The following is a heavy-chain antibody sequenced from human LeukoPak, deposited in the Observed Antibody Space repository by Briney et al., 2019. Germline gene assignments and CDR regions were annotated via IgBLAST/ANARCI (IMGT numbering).Heavy chain of an antibody. CDR3: ARLYGRYFNP. J-gene: IGHJ2*01. CDR2: IYPSDSDT. D-gene: IGHD2-8*01. Sequence: GEPLNISCKGSESSFSTNWIAWVRQMPGKGLEWMAIIYPSDSDTRYSPSFQGQVTISADKSISSAYLQWSSLKASDTAIYYCARLYGRYFNPWGRGTLVTVSS. V-gene: IGHV5-51*01. CDR1: ESSFSTNW.